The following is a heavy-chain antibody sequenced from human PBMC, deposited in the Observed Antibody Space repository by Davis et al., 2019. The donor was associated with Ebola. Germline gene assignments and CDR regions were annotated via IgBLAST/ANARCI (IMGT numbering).Heavy chain of an antibody. D-gene: IGHD4/OR15-4a*01. CDR3: AREDGGWLDYRRPY. CDR1: GFTFSTYW. Sequence: GESLKISCAASGFTFSTYWMQWVRHVPGKGLVWVSHINSDGSSTTYADSVKGRFTISRDNSKNTLYLQMNSLRAEDTAVYYCAREDGGWLDYRRPYWGQGTLVTVSS. CDR2: INSDGSST. J-gene: IGHJ4*02. V-gene: IGHV3-74*01.